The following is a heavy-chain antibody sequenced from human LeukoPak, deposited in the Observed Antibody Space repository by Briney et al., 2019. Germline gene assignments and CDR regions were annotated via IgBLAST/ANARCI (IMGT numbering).Heavy chain of an antibody. V-gene: IGHV4-31*03. Sequence: PSETLSLTCTVSGGSISSGGYYWSWIRQHPGKGLEWIGYIYYSGSTYYNPSLKSRVTISVDTSKNQFSLKLSSVTAADTAVYYCARVGVTMVRGVIIKGGTWFDPWGQGTLVTVSS. D-gene: IGHD3-10*01. CDR3: ARVGVTMVRGVIIKGGTWFDP. CDR2: IYYSGST. CDR1: GGSISSGGYY. J-gene: IGHJ5*02.